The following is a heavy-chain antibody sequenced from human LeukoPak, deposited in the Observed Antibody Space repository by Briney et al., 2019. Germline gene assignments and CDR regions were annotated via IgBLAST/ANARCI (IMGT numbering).Heavy chain of an antibody. CDR3: ARAGPPPYYYYGMDV. CDR2: ISAYNGNT. J-gene: IGHJ6*02. CDR1: GYTFTSYG. V-gene: IGHV1-18*01. Sequence: ASVKVSCKASGYTFTSYGISWVRQAPGQGLEWMGWISAYNGNTNYAQKLQGRVTMTTDTSTSTAYMELRSLRSDDTAVYYCARAGPPPYYYYGMDVWGQGTTVTVSS.